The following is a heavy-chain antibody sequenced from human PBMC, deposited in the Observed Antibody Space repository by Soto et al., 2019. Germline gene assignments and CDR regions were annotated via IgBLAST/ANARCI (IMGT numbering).Heavy chain of an antibody. CDR2: INHSGST. D-gene: IGHD3-10*01. CDR1: GXSFXGXX. CDR3: ARXXYAXGXXXXXGRXFGP. V-gene: IGHV4-34*01. Sequence: QVQLQQWGAGLLKPSETLSLTCAVYGXSFXGXXWXXXRQXXGKGLEWIGEINHSGSTNYNPSLKSRFTISVVTSKIQFSLKLGSVTGADTAVYYCARXXYAXGXXXXXGRXFGPWSQGTLVTVSS. J-gene: IGHJ5*02.